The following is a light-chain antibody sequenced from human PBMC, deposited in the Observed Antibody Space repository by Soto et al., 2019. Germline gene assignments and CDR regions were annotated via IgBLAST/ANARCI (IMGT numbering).Light chain of an antibody. J-gene: IGKJ4*01. CDR1: QSVRTN. V-gene: IGKV3-15*01. CDR3: QHYNNWLGPT. CDR2: GAS. Sequence: ETVLTQSPATLSVSPGERGTLSCRASQSVRTNLAWYQQKPGQAPRLLMYGASTRATGVPARFSGSGSDTEFTLTISSLQSEDFAVYYCQHYNNWLGPTFGGGTKVEIK.